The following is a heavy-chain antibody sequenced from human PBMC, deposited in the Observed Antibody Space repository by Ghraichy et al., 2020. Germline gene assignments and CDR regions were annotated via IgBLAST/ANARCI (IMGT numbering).Heavy chain of an antibody. V-gene: IGHV4-30-4*08. CDR2: IYKSGST. CDR1: GDSIDSGDYF. J-gene: IGHJ4*02. Sequence: TLSLTCIVSGDSIDSGDYFWGWIRQLPAKGLEWIGYIYKSGSTYYQPSLQSRLTISIDASKNQFSLKLNSVTAADTAVYYCARARNSSGYYPVGYWGQGTLVTVSS. D-gene: IGHD3-22*01. CDR3: ARARNSSGYYPVGY.